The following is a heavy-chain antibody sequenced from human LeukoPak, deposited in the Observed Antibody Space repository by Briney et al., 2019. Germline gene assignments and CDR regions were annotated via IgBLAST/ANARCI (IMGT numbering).Heavy chain of an antibody. J-gene: IGHJ6*02. D-gene: IGHD2-15*01. Sequence: GGSLRLSCAASGFTFSSYAMSSVCQAPGKGVEWVSAISGSGGSTYYADSVKGRFTISRDNSKNTLYLQMNGLRAEDTAVYYCAKEYCSGGSCSYYYYYYYGMDVWGQGTTVTVSS. CDR1: GFTFSSYA. CDR2: ISGSGGST. V-gene: IGHV3-23*01. CDR3: AKEYCSGGSCSYYYYYYYGMDV.